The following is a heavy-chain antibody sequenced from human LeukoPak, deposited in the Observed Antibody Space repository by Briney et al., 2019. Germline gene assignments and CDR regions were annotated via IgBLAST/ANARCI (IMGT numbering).Heavy chain of an antibody. CDR1: GGTFSSYA. CDR2: IIPILGIA. CDR3: ASDSQFLGYCSGGSCYRSDDAFDI. D-gene: IGHD2-15*01. J-gene: IGHJ3*02. V-gene: IGHV1-69*04. Sequence: GSSVKVSCKASGGTFSSYAISWVRQAPGQGLEWMGRIIPILGIANYAQKFQGRVTITADKSTSTAYMELSSLRSEDTAVYYCASDSQFLGYCSGGSCYRSDDAFDIWGQGTMVTVSS.